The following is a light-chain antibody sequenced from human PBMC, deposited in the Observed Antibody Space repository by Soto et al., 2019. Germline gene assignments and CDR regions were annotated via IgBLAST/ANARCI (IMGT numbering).Light chain of an antibody. CDR2: DAS. CDR3: KQCNSDLFT. CDR1: RDINNA. J-gene: IGKJ3*01. Sequence: AIQLTQSPSSRSASVGDRVTITCRASRDINNALDWYQQKRGKPPSLLIYDASSLESGVPSRFSGSGYGTDFTLTISSRQSEDFATYCCKQCNSDLFTFGPGTKVDVK. V-gene: IGKV1-13*02.